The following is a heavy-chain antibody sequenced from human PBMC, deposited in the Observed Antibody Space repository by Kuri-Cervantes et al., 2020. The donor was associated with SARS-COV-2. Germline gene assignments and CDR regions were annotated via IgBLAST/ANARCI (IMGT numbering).Heavy chain of an antibody. V-gene: IGHV4-59*05. D-gene: IGHD3-16*01. CDR3: ATQSRGNY. J-gene: IGHJ4*02. CDR1: GGSISSYY. CDR2: IYYSGST. Sequence: GSLRLSCTVSGGSISSYYWGWIRQPPGKGLEWIGSIYYSGSTYYNPSLKSRATISVDTSKNQFSLKLSSVTAADTAVYYCATQSRGNYWGQGTLVTVSS.